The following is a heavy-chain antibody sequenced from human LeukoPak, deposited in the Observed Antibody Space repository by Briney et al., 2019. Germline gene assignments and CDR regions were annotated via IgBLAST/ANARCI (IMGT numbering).Heavy chain of an antibody. Sequence: ASVKVSCKVSGYTLTELSMHWVRQAPGKGLEWMGGFDPEDGETIHAQKFQGRVTMTEDTSTDTAYMELSSLRSEDTAVYYCATSSGYTHDFDYWGQGTLVTVSS. D-gene: IGHD3-22*01. V-gene: IGHV1-24*01. CDR1: GYTLTELS. CDR2: FDPEDGET. J-gene: IGHJ4*02. CDR3: ATSSGYTHDFDY.